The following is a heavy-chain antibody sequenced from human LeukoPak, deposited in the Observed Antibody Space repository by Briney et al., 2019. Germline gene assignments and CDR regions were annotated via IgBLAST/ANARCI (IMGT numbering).Heavy chain of an antibody. CDR1: GFTFSSYS. J-gene: IGHJ3*02. CDR2: IGSSSSTI. V-gene: IGHV3-48*02. D-gene: IGHD2-15*01. CDR3: ARWWNAFDI. Sequence: GRSLGLSCAASGFTFSSYSMNWVRQAPGKGLEWVSYIGSSSSTIYYADSVKGRFTISRDNAKYSLYLQMNSLRDEDTAVYYCARWWNAFDIWGQGTMVTVSS.